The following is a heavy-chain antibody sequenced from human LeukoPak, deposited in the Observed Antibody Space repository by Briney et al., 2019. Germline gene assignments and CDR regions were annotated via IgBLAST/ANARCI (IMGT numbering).Heavy chain of an antibody. J-gene: IGHJ4*02. V-gene: IGHV4-38-2*02. CDR3: ARDVDDILTGYPGFDY. D-gene: IGHD3-9*01. CDR1: GYSISSGYY. Sequence: SETLSLTCTVSGYSISSGYYWGWIRQPPGKGLEWIGSIYHSGSTYYNPSLKSRVTISVDTSKNQFSLKLSSVTAADTAVYCCARDVDDILTGYPGFDYWGQGTLVTVSS. CDR2: IYHSGST.